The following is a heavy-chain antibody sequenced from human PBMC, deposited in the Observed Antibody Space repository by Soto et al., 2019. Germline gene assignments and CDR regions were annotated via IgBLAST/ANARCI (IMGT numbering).Heavy chain of an antibody. D-gene: IGHD6-19*01. J-gene: IGHJ6*02. CDR2: VSYDGSNN. V-gene: IGHV3-30*18. CDR3: AKDRQYSRGWDNINTYYYYGMDV. CDR1: GFTFSSYG. Sequence: PGGSLRLSCAASGFTFSSYGIHWVRQAPGKGLEWVAIVSYDGSNNYYADSVKGRFTVSRDNSKNTLYLQINSLRGEDTAVYYCAKDRQYSRGWDNINTYYYYGMDVWGQGTTVTVSS.